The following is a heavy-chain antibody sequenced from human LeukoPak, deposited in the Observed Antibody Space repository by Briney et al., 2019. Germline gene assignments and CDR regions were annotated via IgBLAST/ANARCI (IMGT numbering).Heavy chain of an antibody. CDR2: VHPGDSDT. CDR3: ARRGYCSGGNCHSHAFDI. D-gene: IGHD2-15*01. CDR1: GYAFTTYW. Sequence: GESLKISCKGSGYAFTTYWIAWVRQMPGKGLEWMGIVHPGDSDTRYSPSFQGQVTISADKSISTAYVQWSSLKASDTAMYYCARRGYCSGGNCHSHAFDIWGQGTMVTVSS. J-gene: IGHJ3*02. V-gene: IGHV5-51*01.